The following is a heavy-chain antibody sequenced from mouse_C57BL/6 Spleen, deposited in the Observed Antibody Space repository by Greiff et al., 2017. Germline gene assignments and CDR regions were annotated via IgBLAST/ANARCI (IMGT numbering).Heavy chain of an antibody. CDR1: GYAFSSSW. CDR2: LYPGDGDT. V-gene: IGHV1-82*01. J-gene: IGHJ4*01. D-gene: IGHD2-5*01. CDR3: ARDSNYYAMDY. Sequence: QVQLQQSGPELVKPGASVKISCKASGYAFSSSWMNWVKQRPGKGLEWIGRLYPGDGDTNYNGKFKGKATLTADKAASTAYMQLSSLTSEDSAVYFCARDSNYYAMDYWGQGTSVTVSS.